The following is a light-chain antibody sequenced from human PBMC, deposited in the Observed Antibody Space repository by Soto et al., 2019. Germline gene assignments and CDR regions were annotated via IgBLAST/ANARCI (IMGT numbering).Light chain of an antibody. CDR1: QSVSTNY. CDR2: ATS. CDR3: EQCGDCISPRHS. V-gene: IGKV3-20*01. J-gene: IGKJ2*03. Sequence: EIVLTQSPGTLSLSPGDRVTLSCRASQSVSTNYFSWYQQKPGQAPRLLIYATSSRAVGIPHSFSGSGSVRDFILTISRLDTEDDAMYYCEQCGDCISPRHSFGEGTRLEI.